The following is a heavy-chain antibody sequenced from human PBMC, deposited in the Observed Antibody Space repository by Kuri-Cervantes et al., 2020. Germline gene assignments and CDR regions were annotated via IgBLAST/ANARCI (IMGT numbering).Heavy chain of an antibody. V-gene: IGHV3-23*01. J-gene: IGHJ5*02. CDR2: ISGFGGST. Sequence: GGSLRLSCAASGFTFSSYGMHWVRKAPGKGLEWVSSISGFGGSTYYADFVKVRFTISSDNSNYTLYLQMNSLRAEDTAVFYYAKDWEVYYYDDWFDPWGQGTLVTVSS. CDR1: GFTFSSYG. CDR3: AKDWEVYYYDDWFDP. D-gene: IGHD3-22*01.